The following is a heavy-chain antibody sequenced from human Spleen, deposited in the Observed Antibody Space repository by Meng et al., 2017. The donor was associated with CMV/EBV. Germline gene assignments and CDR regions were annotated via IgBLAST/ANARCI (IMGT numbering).Heavy chain of an antibody. V-gene: IGHV3-15*01. D-gene: IGHD1-26*01. J-gene: IGHJ4*02. CDR2: IKSKTDGGTT. Sequence: GGSLRLSCAAFGFTFSSHNMNWVRQAPGKGLEWVGRIKSKTDGGTTDYAAPVKGRFTISRDDSKNTLYLQMNSLKTEDTAVYYCTTDLGRSRWELLSRWGQGTLVTVSS. CDR3: TTDLGRSRWELLSR. CDR1: GFTFSSHN.